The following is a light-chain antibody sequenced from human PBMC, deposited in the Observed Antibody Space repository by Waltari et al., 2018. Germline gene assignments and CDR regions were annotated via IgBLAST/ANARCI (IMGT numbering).Light chain of an antibody. V-gene: IGKV3-20*01. J-gene: IGKJ1*01. CDR1: QSVSSSY. CDR2: GAS. Sequence: EIVLTQSPGTLSLSPGERATLSCRASQSVSSSYLALYQQKPGQAPRLLIYGASSRATGIPDRFSGRGSGTDFTLTISRLEPEDVAVYYCQQYGSSPRTFGQGTKVEIK. CDR3: QQYGSSPRT.